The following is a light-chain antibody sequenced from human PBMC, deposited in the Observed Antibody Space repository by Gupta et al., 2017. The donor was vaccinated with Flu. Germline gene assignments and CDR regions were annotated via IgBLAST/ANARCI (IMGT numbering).Light chain of an antibody. V-gene: IGKV1-12*02. CDR1: QGISSW. CDR2: TAS. Sequence: PSSVSASVGDRVTITCRASQGISSWLAWYQHEPGKPPQLLIHTASRLQSAVPSRFSGSASGSDFTLTISSLQPEAIATYYCRHTNSLPCTFGQGTKVEIK. CDR3: RHTNSLPCT. J-gene: IGKJ1*01.